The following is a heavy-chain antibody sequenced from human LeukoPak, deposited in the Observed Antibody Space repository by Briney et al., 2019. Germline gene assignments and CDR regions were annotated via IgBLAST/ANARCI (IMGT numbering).Heavy chain of an antibody. Sequence: SETLSLTCTVSGGSISSSSYYWGWIRQPPGKGLEWIGSIYYSGSTYYNPSLKSRVTISVDTSKNQFSLKLSSVTAADTAVYYCARDRDGYNDYWGQGTLVTVSS. D-gene: IGHD5-24*01. CDR2: IYYSGST. CDR1: GGSISSSSYY. V-gene: IGHV4-39*07. CDR3: ARDRDGYNDY. J-gene: IGHJ4*02.